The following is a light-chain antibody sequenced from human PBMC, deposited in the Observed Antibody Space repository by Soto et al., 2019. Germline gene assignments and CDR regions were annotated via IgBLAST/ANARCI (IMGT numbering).Light chain of an antibody. Sequence: DIQVTQSPPSLSASVGDRVTITCRAGQTIGNLLNWYQKRPGKAPHLLIYLASSLQTGVPSRFSGPGSGTEFTLTISSLQPEDVATYFCQQSHKTPWTFGQGTKVDIK. CDR1: QTIGNL. V-gene: IGKV1-39*01. CDR3: QQSHKTPWT. J-gene: IGKJ1*01. CDR2: LAS.